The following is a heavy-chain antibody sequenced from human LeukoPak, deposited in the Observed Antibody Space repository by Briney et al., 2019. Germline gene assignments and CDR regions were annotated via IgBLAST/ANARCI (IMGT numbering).Heavy chain of an antibody. Sequence: GASVKVSCKASGYTFTSYGISWVRQAPGQGLEWMGWISAYNGNTNYAQKLQGRVTMTTDTSTSTAYMGLRSLRSDDTAVYYCARVVEYSSSSDWFDPWGQGTLVTVSS. J-gene: IGHJ5*02. CDR3: ARVVEYSSSSDWFDP. D-gene: IGHD6-6*01. CDR2: ISAYNGNT. CDR1: GYTFTSYG. V-gene: IGHV1-18*01.